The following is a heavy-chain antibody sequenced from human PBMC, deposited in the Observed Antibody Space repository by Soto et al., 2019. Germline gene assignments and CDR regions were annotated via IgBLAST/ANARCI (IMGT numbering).Heavy chain of an antibody. V-gene: IGHV1-46*01. CDR1: GDTFTDYY. J-gene: IGHJ4*02. Sequence: QVQLMQSGAEVKKPGASVKVSCKASGDTFTDYYIHWVRQAPGQGLEWMGTVNPSGGHTTYAPHFVGRVTMPRDTSTSTVSMALTSLTSDDTAIYYCARGGHVVVVTAALDYWGQGTLVTVSS. CDR2: VNPSGGHT. D-gene: IGHD2-21*02. CDR3: ARGGHVVVVTAALDY.